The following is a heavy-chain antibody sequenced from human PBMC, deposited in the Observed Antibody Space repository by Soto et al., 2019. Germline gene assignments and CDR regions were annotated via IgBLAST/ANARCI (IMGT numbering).Heavy chain of an antibody. J-gene: IGHJ6*02. V-gene: IGHV3-30*18. CDR1: GFTFSSYG. D-gene: IGHD3-10*01. CDR2: ISYDGSNK. CDR3: AKENGEGRTYYYYGMDV. Sequence: GGSLRLSCAASGFTFSSYGMHWVRQAPGKGLEWVAVISYDGSNKYYADSVKGRFTISRDNSKNTLYLQMNSLRAEDTAVYYCAKENGEGRTYYYYGMDVWGQGTTVTVSS.